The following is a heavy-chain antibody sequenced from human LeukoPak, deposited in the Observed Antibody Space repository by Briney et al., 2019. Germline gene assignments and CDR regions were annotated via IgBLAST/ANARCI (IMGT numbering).Heavy chain of an antibody. J-gene: IGHJ5*02. CDR3: ARDLKDYVPGWFDP. Sequence: SETLSLTCTVSGGSISSGSYYWSWIRQPAGKGLEWIGRIYTSGSTNYNPSLKSRVTISVDTSKNQFSLKLSSVTAADTAVYYCARDLKDYVPGWFDPWGQGTLVTVSS. CDR1: GGSISSGSYY. CDR2: IYTSGST. D-gene: IGHD3-16*01. V-gene: IGHV4-61*02.